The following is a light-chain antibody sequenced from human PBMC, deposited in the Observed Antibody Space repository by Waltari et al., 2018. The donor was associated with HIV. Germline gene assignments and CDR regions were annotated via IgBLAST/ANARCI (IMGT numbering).Light chain of an antibody. CDR1: KLGDKN. J-gene: IGLJ2*01. CDR2: QDN. Sequence: SYELTQPPSVSVSPGQTANIICSGNKLGDKNVYWYQQKPAQSPVLIIYQDNRRPSRIPERFSGSNSGNTATLIISGTQAMDEADYYCQAWDSNTVVFGGGTKLTVL. V-gene: IGLV3-1*01. CDR3: QAWDSNTVV.